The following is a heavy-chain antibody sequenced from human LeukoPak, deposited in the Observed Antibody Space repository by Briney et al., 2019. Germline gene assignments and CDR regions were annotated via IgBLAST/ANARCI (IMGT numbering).Heavy chain of an antibody. CDR3: ARGDRNKVTY. D-gene: IGHD2-21*02. CDR2: VHYDGSEK. J-gene: IGHJ4*02. CDR1: GFTFDSYS. Sequence: AGGSLRFSCEASGFTFDSYSMSCVRQAPGKGLEWVANVHYDGSEKYYVDSVKGRFTISRDNPKNSLYLQMNSLRAEDTAVYYCARGDRNKVTYWGQGTLVTVSS. V-gene: IGHV3-7*04.